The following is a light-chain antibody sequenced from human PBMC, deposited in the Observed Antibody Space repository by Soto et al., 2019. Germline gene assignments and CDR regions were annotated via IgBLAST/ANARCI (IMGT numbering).Light chain of an antibody. CDR1: QDIRNN. Sequence: AIQLTQSPSSLSASVGDRVTITCRASQDIRNNLGWYQQKPGRAPKLLIFTASGLQSGVPSRFSGRGSGTDFTLTISSLQPEDFATYYCLQDSIYPWTFGQGTKVDIK. J-gene: IGKJ1*01. CDR3: LQDSIYPWT. CDR2: TAS. V-gene: IGKV1-6*02.